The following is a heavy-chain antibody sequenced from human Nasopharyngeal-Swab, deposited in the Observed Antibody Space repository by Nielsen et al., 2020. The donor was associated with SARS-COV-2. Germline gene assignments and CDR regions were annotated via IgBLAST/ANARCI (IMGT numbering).Heavy chain of an antibody. CDR3: AKDLNSNFLNYMDV. Sequence: GESLKISCAASGFTFSNYWMSWVRQAPGKGLEWVANIKQDGSEKYYVDSVKGRFTISRDNAKNSLYLQMNSLRAEDTAAYYCAKDLNSNFLNYMDVWGKGTTVSVSS. J-gene: IGHJ6*03. V-gene: IGHV3-7*03. D-gene: IGHD4-11*01. CDR2: IKQDGSEK. CDR1: GFTFSNYW.